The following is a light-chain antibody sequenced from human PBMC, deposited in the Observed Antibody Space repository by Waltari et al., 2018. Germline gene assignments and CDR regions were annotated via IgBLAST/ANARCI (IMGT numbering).Light chain of an antibody. CDR1: VLGRKY. CDR2: KDS. J-gene: IGLJ2*01. CDR3: YAATDNNRV. V-gene: IGLV3-27*01. Sequence: SSVSVSPGQTARITCSGDVLGRKYARWFQQKPGQAPVLVIYKDSERPSGIPERFSGSSSGTTVTLTINGAQVEDEADYYCYAATDNNRVVGGGTKLIVL.